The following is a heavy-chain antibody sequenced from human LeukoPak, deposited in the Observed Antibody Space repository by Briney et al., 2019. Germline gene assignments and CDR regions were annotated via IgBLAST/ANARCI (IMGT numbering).Heavy chain of an antibody. V-gene: IGHV3-30*02. J-gene: IGHJ6*03. D-gene: IGHD2-2*02. CDR2: IRYDGSNK. CDR1: GFTFSSYG. Sequence: GGSLRLSCAASGFTFSSYGMHWVRQAPGKGLEWVAFIRYDGSNKCYADSVKGRFTISRDNSKNTLYLQMNSLRAEDTAVYYCAKDSLHCSSTSCYTAYYYYMDVWGKGTTVTVSS. CDR3: AKDSLHCSSTSCYTAYYYYMDV.